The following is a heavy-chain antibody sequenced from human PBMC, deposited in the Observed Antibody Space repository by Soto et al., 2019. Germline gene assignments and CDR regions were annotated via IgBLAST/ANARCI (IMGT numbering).Heavy chain of an antibody. D-gene: IGHD1-26*01. CDR1: GYTFTRYG. CDR3: AKNGQLPYYSYGMAV. V-gene: IGHV1-18*01. CDR2: ISGYNGDT. J-gene: IGHJ6*02. Sequence: QVQLVQSGGEVKKPGASVKVSCKTSGYTFTRYGISWVRQAPGQGLEWMGWISGYNGDTNYAQKFQDRVTMTIDTPTTTVYMELRSLTSDETAVYYCAKNGQLPYYSYGMAVWGQGTTVTVSS.